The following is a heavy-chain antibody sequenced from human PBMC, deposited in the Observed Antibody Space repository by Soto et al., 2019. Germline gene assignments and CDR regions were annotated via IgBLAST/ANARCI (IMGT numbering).Heavy chain of an antibody. J-gene: IGHJ6*02. CDR2: IKSKTAGGTI. CDR3: ATDEGSGKGYHYGMDV. V-gene: IGHV3-15*05. D-gene: IGHD3-10*01. Sequence: EVPLVESGGGLVKPGGSLRLSCVASGFTFSNAWMSWVRQAPGKGLEWVGRIKSKTAGGTISYAAPVKGRFTISRDDSKDTLYLQMNSLTIEDTGVYYCATDEGSGKGYHYGMDVWGQGTTVTVSS. CDR1: GFTFSNAW.